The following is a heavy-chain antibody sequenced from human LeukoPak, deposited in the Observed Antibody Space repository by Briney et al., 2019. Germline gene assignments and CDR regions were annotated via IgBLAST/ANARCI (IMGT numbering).Heavy chain of an antibody. CDR1: GGSISSGSYY. D-gene: IGHD5-18*01. CDR2: IYTSGST. CDR3: ATTPQRGYSYGWGTDAFDI. J-gene: IGHJ3*02. V-gene: IGHV4-61*02. Sequence: SETLSLTCTVSGGSISSGSYYWSWVRQPAGKGLEWIGRIYTSGSTNYNPSLKSRVTISVDTSKNQFSLKLSSVTAADTAVYYCATTPQRGYSYGWGTDAFDIWGQGTMVTVSS.